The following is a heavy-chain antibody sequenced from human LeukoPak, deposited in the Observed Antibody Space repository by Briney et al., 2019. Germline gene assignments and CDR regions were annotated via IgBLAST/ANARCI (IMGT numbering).Heavy chain of an antibody. V-gene: IGHV3-23*01. Sequence: GGSLRLSCAASGFTFSSYAMSWVRQAPGKGLEWVSVISGNGGRTYYADSVQGRFTISRDNAKNSLYLQMNSLRAEDTAVYYCAELGITMIGGVWGKGTTVTISS. J-gene: IGHJ6*04. CDR3: AELGITMIGGV. CDR1: GFTFSSYA. CDR2: ISGNGGRT. D-gene: IGHD3-10*02.